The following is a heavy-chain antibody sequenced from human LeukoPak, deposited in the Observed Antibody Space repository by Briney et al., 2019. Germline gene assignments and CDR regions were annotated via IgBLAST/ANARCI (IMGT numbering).Heavy chain of an antibody. D-gene: IGHD6-19*01. CDR3: ARYEAVAGVFDY. J-gene: IGHJ4*02. Sequence: PSETLSLTCTVSSDSINSGNYYWNWIRQPAGKGLEWIGRIYSSGSTNYNPSLKGRVTISVDTSKNQFSLKLSSVTAADTAVYYCARYEAVAGVFDYWGQGTLVTVSS. V-gene: IGHV4-61*02. CDR1: SDSINSGNYY. CDR2: IYSSGST.